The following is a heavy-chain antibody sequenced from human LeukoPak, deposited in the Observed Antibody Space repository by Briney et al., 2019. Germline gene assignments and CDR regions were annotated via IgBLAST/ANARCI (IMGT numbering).Heavy chain of an antibody. CDR2: IYYSGGT. V-gene: IGHV4-59*01. J-gene: IGHJ6*02. CDR1: GGSISSYY. D-gene: IGHD3-22*01. CDR3: ARDNAPYYYDSSGYYNYYYYGMDV. Sequence: SETLSLTCTVSGGSISSYYWSWIRQPPGKGLEWIGYIYYSGGTNYNPSLKSRVTISVDTSKNQFSLKLSSVTAADTAVYYCARDNAPYYYDSSGYYNYYYYGMDVWGQGTTVTVSS.